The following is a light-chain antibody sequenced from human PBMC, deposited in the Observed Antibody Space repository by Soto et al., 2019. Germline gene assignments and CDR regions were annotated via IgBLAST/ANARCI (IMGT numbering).Light chain of an antibody. J-gene: IGLJ1*01. CDR1: SSDVWSFNF. Sequence: QSALTQPASVSGSPGQSITISCTRPSSDVWSFNFVSWYQQHPDKAPQVLIYEVTKRPPGVSNRFSGSKSGNTASLTISGLQADDEADYYCCSDAGSSSYVLGTGTKLTVL. CDR3: CSDAGSSSYV. CDR2: EVT. V-gene: IGLV2-23*02.